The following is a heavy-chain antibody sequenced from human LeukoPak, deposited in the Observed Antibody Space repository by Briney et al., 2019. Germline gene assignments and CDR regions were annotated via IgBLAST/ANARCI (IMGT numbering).Heavy chain of an antibody. CDR2: ISSSSSYI. CDR3: ARDGGLYGSGSTDV. J-gene: IGHJ6*02. Sequence: GSLRLSCAASGFTFSSYSMNWVRQAPGKGLEWVSSISSSSSYIYYADSVKGRFTISRDNAKNSLYLQMNSLRAEDTAVYYCARDGGLYGSGSTDVWGQGTTVTVSS. V-gene: IGHV3-21*01. D-gene: IGHD3-10*01. CDR1: GFTFSSYS.